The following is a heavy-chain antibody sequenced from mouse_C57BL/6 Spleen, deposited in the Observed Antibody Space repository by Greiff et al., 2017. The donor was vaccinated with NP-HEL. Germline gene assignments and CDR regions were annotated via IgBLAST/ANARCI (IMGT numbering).Heavy chain of an antibody. CDR2: IYPGNSDT. CDR3: TRDYGSSHDYFDY. J-gene: IGHJ2*01. D-gene: IGHD1-1*01. CDR1: GYTFTSYW. V-gene: IGHV1-5*01. Sequence: EVQLQQSGTVLARPGASVKMSCKTSGYTFTSYWMHWVKQRPGQGLEWIGAIYPGNSDTSYNQKFKGKAKLTAVTSASTAYMELSRLTNEDAAVYYCTRDYGSSHDYFDYWGQGTTLTVSS.